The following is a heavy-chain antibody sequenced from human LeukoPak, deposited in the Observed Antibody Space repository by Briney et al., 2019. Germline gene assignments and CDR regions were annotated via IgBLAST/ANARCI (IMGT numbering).Heavy chain of an antibody. J-gene: IGHJ4*02. CDR1: GFTVSTNC. V-gene: IGHV3-53*04. CDR2: IYSGGTT. CDR3: ARVDTVMAYFFDL. D-gene: IGHD5-18*01. Sequence: GGSLRLSCAASGFTVSTNCMTWVRQAPGKGLEWVSTIYSGGTTYYADSVMGRFTISRHNSRNTLYLQMNSLRAEDTAVYYCARVDTVMAYFFDLWGQGTLVTVCS.